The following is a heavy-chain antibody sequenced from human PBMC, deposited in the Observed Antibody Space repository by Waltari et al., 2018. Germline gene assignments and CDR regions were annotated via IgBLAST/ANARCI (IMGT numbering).Heavy chain of an antibody. V-gene: IGHV3-9*01. J-gene: IGHJ3*02. CDR3: AKKNDEVFDRNGLVYDAFDM. D-gene: IGHD3-22*01. CDR1: GFTFDDYA. Sequence: EVQLVESGGGLVQPGRSLRLSCVGSGFTFDDYAMPWVRQATGKGLEWVSGINWNSGSIGYGDSVKGRFIISRDNARNSVHLQMNGLTSEDTALYYCAKKNDEVFDRNGLVYDAFDMWGQGTMVTVSS. CDR2: INWNSGSI.